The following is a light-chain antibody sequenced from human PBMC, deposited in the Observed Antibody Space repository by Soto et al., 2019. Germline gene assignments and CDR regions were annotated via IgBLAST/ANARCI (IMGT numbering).Light chain of an antibody. CDR3: HQYGGPPRT. V-gene: IGKV3-20*01. CDR1: QSVTSNS. J-gene: IGKJ1*01. CDR2: GAS. Sequence: ELVLTQSPGTLSLSPGERATLSCRASQSVTSNSLSWYQQKPGQAPRLLIYGASTRVTGIPDRFSGSGSGTEFTFTISRLEPEDFALYYCHQYGGPPRTFGQGTKVDIK.